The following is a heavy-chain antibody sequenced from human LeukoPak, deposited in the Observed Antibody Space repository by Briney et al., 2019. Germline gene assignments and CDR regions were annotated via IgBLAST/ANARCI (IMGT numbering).Heavy chain of an antibody. J-gene: IGHJ6*04. Sequence: GESLKISCKGSGYSFTSYWISWVRQMPGKGLEWMGRIDPSDSYTNYSPSFQGHVTISADKSISTAYLQWSSLKASDTAMYYRARHGGEYYGMDVWGKGTTVTVSS. V-gene: IGHV5-10-1*01. D-gene: IGHD3-10*01. CDR2: IDPSDSYT. CDR1: GYSFTSYW. CDR3: ARHGGEYYGMDV.